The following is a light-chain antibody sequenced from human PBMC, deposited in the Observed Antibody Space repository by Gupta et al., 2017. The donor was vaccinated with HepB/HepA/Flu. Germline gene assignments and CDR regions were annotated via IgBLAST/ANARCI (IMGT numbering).Light chain of an antibody. J-gene: IGLJ3*02. CDR3: SSYAGRNNLV. V-gene: IGLV2-8*01. CDR1: SSHVGGYNY. CDR2: EVS. Sequence: QSALPQPPSASGSPVHSVTISCTATSSHVGGYNYVPWYQQHPGKAPKLKIYEVSKRPSGVPDRFSGSKSGNTASLPVSGLQAEDEVDYYCSSYAGRNNLVFGGGTKLTVL.